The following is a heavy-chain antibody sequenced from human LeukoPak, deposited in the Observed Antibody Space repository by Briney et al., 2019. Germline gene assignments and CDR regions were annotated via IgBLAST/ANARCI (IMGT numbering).Heavy chain of an antibody. V-gene: IGHV3-30*18. CDR3: AKEDYYDSSGYYYYFDY. CDR1: GFTFSSYG. Sequence: GGSLRLSCAASGFTFSSYGMHWVRQAPGKGLEWVAVISYDGSNKYYADSVKGRFTISRDNPKNTLYLQMNSLRAEDTAVYYCAKEDYYDSSGYYYYFDYWGQGTLVTVSS. D-gene: IGHD3-22*01. J-gene: IGHJ4*02. CDR2: ISYDGSNK.